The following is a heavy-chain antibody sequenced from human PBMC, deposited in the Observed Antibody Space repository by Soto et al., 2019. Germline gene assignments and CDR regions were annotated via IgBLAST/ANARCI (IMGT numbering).Heavy chain of an antibody. D-gene: IGHD6-19*01. CDR1: GFTFSTYG. J-gene: IGHJ6*02. Sequence: QVQLVEFGGGVVQPGRSLRLSCAASGFTFSTYGMHWVRQAPGKGLEWVAVIWYDGSNKYYADSVKGRFTISRDNSKNTRYLQMNSLRAEDTAVYYCERLQWLVGGLYYGMDVWGQGTTVTVSS. V-gene: IGHV3-33*01. CDR3: ERLQWLVGGLYYGMDV. CDR2: IWYDGSNK.